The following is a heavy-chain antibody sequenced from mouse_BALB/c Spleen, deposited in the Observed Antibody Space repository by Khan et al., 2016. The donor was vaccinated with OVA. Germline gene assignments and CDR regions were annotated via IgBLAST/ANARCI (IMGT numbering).Heavy chain of an antibody. CDR2: INPNNDGT. D-gene: IGHD1-1*01. V-gene: IGHV1S136*01. Sequence: VQLQQSGPELVKPGASVKMSCKASGYTFTNYIIHWVKQKPGQGLEWIGYINPNNDGTKYNEKFKGKATLTSDKSSSTAYMELSGLTSEDSAVYCCGRNYGSSFWFAYWGQGTLVTVSA. CDR1: GYTFTNYI. J-gene: IGHJ3*01. CDR3: GRNYGSSFWFAY.